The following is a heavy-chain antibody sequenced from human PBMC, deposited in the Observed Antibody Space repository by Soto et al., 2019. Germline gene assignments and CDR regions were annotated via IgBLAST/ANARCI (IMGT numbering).Heavy chain of an antibody. D-gene: IGHD2-15*01. V-gene: IGHV3-23*01. CDR1: GFTSTSYA. Sequence: GGSLRLSCAASGFTSTSYAMSWVRQAPGKGLEWVSGISDSGTVFYADSVKGRFTISRDNSENTLSLQMNSLRAEDTAVYFCAKASDGGWPYYFDSWGQGALVTVS. CDR3: AKASDGGWPYYFDS. CDR2: ISDSGTV. J-gene: IGHJ4*02.